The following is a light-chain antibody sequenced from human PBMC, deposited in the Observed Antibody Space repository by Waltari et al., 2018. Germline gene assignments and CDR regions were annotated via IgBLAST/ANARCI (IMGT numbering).Light chain of an antibody. CDR3: MQGTHWPPIT. CDR1: QSLVHSDGNTY. CDR2: XVS. J-gene: IGKJ5*01. V-gene: IGKV2-30*02. Sequence: DVVMTQSPLSLPVTLGQPASISCRSSQSLVHSDGNTYLNWCLQRPGQPPRRILXXVSKRDAGVPDRLSGSGSGTDFTLKISRVEAEDVGIYYCMQGTHWPPITFGQGTRLEIK.